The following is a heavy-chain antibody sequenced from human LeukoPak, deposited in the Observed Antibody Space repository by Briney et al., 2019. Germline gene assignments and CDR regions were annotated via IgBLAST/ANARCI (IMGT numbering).Heavy chain of an antibody. Sequence: GGSLRLSCAASGFTFNSYAMHWIRQAPGRGLEYISAISTSGGNTYYADSVKDRFTISRDNSKNTLYLQMGSLRTEDMAVYYCARAVAGQTRFDYWGQGTLVTVSS. J-gene: IGHJ4*02. CDR2: ISTSGGNT. CDR1: GFTFNSYA. V-gene: IGHV3-64*02. D-gene: IGHD6-19*01. CDR3: ARAVAGQTRFDY.